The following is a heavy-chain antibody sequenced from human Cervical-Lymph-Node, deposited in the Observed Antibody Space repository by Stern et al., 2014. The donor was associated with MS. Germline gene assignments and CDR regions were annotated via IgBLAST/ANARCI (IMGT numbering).Heavy chain of an antibody. V-gene: IGHV5-51*01. Sequence: EVQLVESGAEVKQPGESLKISCKGSGYSFTANWIAWVRQLSGKGLEWVGLIYPGNSDSRYSPSCQGQVTIAADKSIRTAYLQWSSLKASATAMYYCARDYGDYAFDYWGPGTLVTVSS. CDR1: GYSFTANW. CDR3: ARDYGDYAFDY. CDR2: IYPGNSDS. D-gene: IGHD4-17*01. J-gene: IGHJ4*02.